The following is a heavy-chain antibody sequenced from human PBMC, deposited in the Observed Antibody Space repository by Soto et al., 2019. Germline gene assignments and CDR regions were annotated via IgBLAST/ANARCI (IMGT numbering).Heavy chain of an antibody. CDR3: ARAAYRYGYREDE. CDR2: IYYSGST. D-gene: IGHD5-18*01. CDR1: GGSIRSGDYY. Sequence: LCGGSIRSGDYYWSWIRQPPGKGLEWIGYIYYSGSTYYNPSLKSRVTISVDTSKNQFSLKLSSVTAADTAVYYCARAAYRYGYREDEWGQGTLVTVSS. V-gene: IGHV4-30-4*01. J-gene: IGHJ4*02.